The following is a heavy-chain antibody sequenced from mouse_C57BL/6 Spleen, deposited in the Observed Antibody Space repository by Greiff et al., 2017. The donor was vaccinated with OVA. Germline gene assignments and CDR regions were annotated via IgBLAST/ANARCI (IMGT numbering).Heavy chain of an antibody. J-gene: IGHJ2*01. D-gene: IGHD1-1*01. CDR2: ISSGSSTI. CDR1: GFTFSDYG. V-gene: IGHV5-17*01. CDR3: ARTLITTVVAPFDY. Sequence: EVNVVESGGGLVKPGGSLKLSCAASGFTFSDYGMHWVRQAPEKGLEWVAYISSGSSTIYYADTVKGRFTISRDNAKNTLFLQMTSLRSEDTAMYYCARTLITTVVAPFDYWGQGTTLTVSS.